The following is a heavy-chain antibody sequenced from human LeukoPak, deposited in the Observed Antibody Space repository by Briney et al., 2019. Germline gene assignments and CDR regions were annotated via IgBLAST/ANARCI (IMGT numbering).Heavy chain of an antibody. D-gene: IGHD6-13*01. V-gene: IGHV1-8*01. CDR3: ARSGAAAAQPN. CDR1: GYTFTMYD. Sequence: ASVSVSFTASGYTFTMYDIDGGRQAPGQGGEWMGWMNPNSGNTGYAQKFQRRVTMTRNTSISTAYMELSSLRSEDTAVYYCARSGAAAAQPNWGQGTLVTVSS. J-gene: IGHJ4*02. CDR2: MNPNSGNT.